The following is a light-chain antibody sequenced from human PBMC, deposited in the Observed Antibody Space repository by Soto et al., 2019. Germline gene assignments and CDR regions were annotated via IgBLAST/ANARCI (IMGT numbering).Light chain of an antibody. CDR3: QQLNSFPLT. V-gene: IGKV1-9*01. J-gene: IGKJ5*01. CDR1: QGISNS. CDR2: AAS. Sequence: DIQLTHSPSVLSASIGDRVTITCRASQGISNSLAWYQQEPGKAPKLLIHAASTLQSGVPSRFSGSGSGTEFTLTISSLQPEDFATYYCQQLNSFPLTFGQGTRLEIK.